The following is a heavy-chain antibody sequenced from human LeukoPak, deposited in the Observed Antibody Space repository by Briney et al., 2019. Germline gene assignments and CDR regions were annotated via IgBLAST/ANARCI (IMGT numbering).Heavy chain of an antibody. J-gene: IGHJ3*02. CDR2: IKQDGSEK. V-gene: IGHV3-7*01. CDR3: ARTWEGAFDI. CDR1: GFTFSYYW. Sequence: GGSLRLSCAASGFTFSYYWMSWVRQAPGRGLEWVANIKQDGSEKNYVDSVKGRFIISRDIAKNSLYLQMSRLRAEDTAVYYCARTWEGAFDIWGQGTMVTVFS. D-gene: IGHD1-26*01.